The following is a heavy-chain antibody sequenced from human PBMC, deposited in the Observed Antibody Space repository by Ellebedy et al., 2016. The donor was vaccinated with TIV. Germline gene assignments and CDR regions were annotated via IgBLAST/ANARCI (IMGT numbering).Heavy chain of an antibody. CDR3: ATGLRGRWLQVNLDI. D-gene: IGHD5-24*01. V-gene: IGHV1-2*02. Sequence: AASVKVSCKASVYTFTGYYMHWVRQAPGQGLEWMGWINPNSGGTNYAQKFQGRVTMTEDTATDTAYMGLSSLRSEDTAVYYCATGLRGRWLQVNLDIWGQGTMVTVSS. J-gene: IGHJ3*02. CDR1: VYTFTGYY. CDR2: INPNSGGT.